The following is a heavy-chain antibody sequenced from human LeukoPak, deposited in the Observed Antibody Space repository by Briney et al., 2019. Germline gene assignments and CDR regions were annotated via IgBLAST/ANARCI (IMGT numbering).Heavy chain of an antibody. J-gene: IGHJ4*02. CDR1: GFTFSSYG. CDR2: IWYDGSNK. Sequence: GGSLRLSCAASGFTFSSYGMHWVRQAPGKGLKWVAVIWYDGSNKYYADSVKGRFTISRDNSKNTLYLQMNSLGAEDTAVYYCASGSRREASHRRQLVLNYWGQGTLVTVSS. D-gene: IGHD6-13*01. CDR3: ASGSRREASHRRQLVLNY. V-gene: IGHV3-33*01.